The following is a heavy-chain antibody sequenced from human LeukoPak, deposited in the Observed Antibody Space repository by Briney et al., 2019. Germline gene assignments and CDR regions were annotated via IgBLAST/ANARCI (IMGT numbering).Heavy chain of an antibody. CDR1: GFTFSSYS. CDR2: ISSSSSYI. CDR3: ARGNTPVAGTEWWGWYYYYGMDV. V-gene: IGHV3-21*01. J-gene: IGHJ6*02. D-gene: IGHD6-19*01. Sequence: GGSLRLSCAASGFTFSSYSMNCVRQARGKGLEWVSSISSSSSYIYYADSVKGRFTISRDNSKNKLYLQMNSLRAEDTAVYYCARGNTPVAGTEWWGWYYYYGMDVWGQGTTVTVSS.